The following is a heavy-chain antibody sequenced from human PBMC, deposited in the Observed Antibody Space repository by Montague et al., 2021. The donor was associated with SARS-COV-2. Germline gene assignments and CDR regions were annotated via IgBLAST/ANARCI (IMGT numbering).Heavy chain of an antibody. V-gene: IGHV3-30-3*01. Sequence: SLRLSCAASGFTFNSYAMHWVLQAPGKGLEWVAVISYDGSNKYYADSVKGRFTISRDNSKNTLYLQMNSLRAEDTAVYYCARDPPYFDSGGFLDYWGQGTLVTVSS. J-gene: IGHJ4*02. D-gene: IGHD3-9*01. CDR2: ISYDGSNK. CDR3: ARDPPYFDSGGFLDY. CDR1: GFTFNSYA.